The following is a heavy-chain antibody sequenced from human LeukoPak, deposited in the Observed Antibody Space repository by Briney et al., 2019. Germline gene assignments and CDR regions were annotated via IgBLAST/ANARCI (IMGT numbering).Heavy chain of an antibody. CDR2: INHSGST. D-gene: IGHD3-22*01. CDR3: AREKARNYYDSSGYPGDLDY. J-gene: IGHJ4*02. CDR1: GGSFSGYY. V-gene: IGHV4-34*01. Sequence: SETLSLTCAVYGGSFSGYYWSWIRQPPGRGLEWIGEINHSGSTNYNPSLKSRVTISVDTSKNQFSLKLSSVTAADTAVNYCAREKARNYYDSSGYPGDLDYWGQGTLVTVSS.